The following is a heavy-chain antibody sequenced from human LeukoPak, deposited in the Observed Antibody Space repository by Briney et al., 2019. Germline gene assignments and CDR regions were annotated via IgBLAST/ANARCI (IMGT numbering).Heavy chain of an antibody. CDR3: AREIGYDFWTRANWFDP. CDR1: GFTFSSYW. D-gene: IGHD3-3*01. V-gene: IGHV3-7*01. J-gene: IGHJ5*02. CDR2: IKQDGSEK. Sequence: GESLRLSCAASGFTFSSYWMSWVRQAPGKGLEWVANIKQDGSEKYYVDSVKGRFTISRDNAKNSLYLQMNSLRAEDTAVYYCAREIGYDFWTRANWFDPWGQGTLVTVSS.